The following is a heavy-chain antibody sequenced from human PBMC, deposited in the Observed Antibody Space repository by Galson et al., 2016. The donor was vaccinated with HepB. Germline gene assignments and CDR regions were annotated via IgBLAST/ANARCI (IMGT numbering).Heavy chain of an antibody. CDR2: INHSGST. V-gene: IGHV4-34*01. Sequence: ATLSLTCAVYGGSFSGYYCSWIRQPPGKGLEWIGEINHSGSTNYSPSLKSRVTILVDTSKNQFSLKLSSVTAADTAVYYCARGRSSSYTGHNWFDPWGQGTLVTVSS. CDR3: ARGRSSSYTGHNWFDP. D-gene: IGHD3-16*02. J-gene: IGHJ5*02. CDR1: GGSFSGYY.